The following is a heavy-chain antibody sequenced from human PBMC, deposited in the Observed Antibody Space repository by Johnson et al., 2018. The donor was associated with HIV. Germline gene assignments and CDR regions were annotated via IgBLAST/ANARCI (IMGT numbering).Heavy chain of an antibody. CDR1: GFTFDDYT. CDR3: AKDCVGVWWSRAFDI. CDR2: INWDGGTT. Sequence: VQLVESGGVVVQPGGSLRLSCAASGFTFDDYTMHWVRQAPGKGLEWVSLINWDGGTTGYADSVKGRFTISRDNSKNTLYLQMNSLRAEDTAVYYCAKDCVGVWWSRAFDIWGQGTMVTVSS. J-gene: IGHJ3*02. D-gene: IGHD2-21*01. V-gene: IGHV3-43*01.